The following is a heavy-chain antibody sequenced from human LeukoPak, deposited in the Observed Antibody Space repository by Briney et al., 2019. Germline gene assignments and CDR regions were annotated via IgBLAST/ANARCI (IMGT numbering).Heavy chain of an antibody. V-gene: IGHV3-30-3*01. Sequence: GGSLRLSCAASGFTFSSYAMHWVRQAPGKGLEWVAVISFDGSNKYYADSVKGRFTISRDNSKNTLYLQMNSLRAEDTAVYYCAREELGSSLGFDPWGQGTLVTVSS. D-gene: IGHD3-16*01. CDR2: ISFDGSNK. CDR1: GFTFSSYA. J-gene: IGHJ5*02. CDR3: AREELGSSLGFDP.